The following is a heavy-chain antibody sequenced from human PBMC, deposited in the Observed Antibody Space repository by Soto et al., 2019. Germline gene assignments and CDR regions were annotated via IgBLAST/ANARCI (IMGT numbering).Heavy chain of an antibody. Sequence: ASETLSLTCTVSGGSISSYYWSWIRQPPGKGLEWIGYIYYSGSTNYNPSLKSRVTISVDTSKNQFSLKLSSVTAADTAVYYCARDNKAGYFDYWGQGTLVTVSS. CDR1: GGSISSYY. CDR3: ARDNKAGYFDY. J-gene: IGHJ4*02. V-gene: IGHV4-59*01. CDR2: IYYSGST.